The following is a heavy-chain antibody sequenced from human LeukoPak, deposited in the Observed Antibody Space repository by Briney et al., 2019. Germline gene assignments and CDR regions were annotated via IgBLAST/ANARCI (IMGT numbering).Heavy chain of an antibody. CDR1: GGSFSGYY. CDR2: INHSGST. J-gene: IGHJ3*02. CDR3: ARHGNYDFWSGYSDAFDI. V-gene: IGHV4-34*01. Sequence: SETLSLTCAVYGGSFSGYYWSWIRQPPGKGLEWIGEINHSGSTNYNPSLKSRVTISVDTSKNQFSLKLSSVTAADTAVYYCARHGNYDFWSGYSDAFDIWGQGTMVTVSS. D-gene: IGHD3-3*01.